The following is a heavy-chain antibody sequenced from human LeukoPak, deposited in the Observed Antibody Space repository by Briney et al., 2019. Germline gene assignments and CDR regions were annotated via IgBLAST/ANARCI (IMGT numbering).Heavy chain of an antibody. J-gene: IGHJ6*02. Sequence: ASVKVSCKASGYTFTGYYMHWVRQAPGQGLEWMGWINPNSGGTNYAQQFQGRVTMTRDTSISTAYMELSRLRSDDTAVYYWARDQGYCSSTSCDYYYYYGMDVWGQGTTVTVSS. D-gene: IGHD2-2*01. CDR1: GYTFTGYY. CDR2: INPNSGGT. V-gene: IGHV1-2*02. CDR3: ARDQGYCSSTSCDYYYYYGMDV.